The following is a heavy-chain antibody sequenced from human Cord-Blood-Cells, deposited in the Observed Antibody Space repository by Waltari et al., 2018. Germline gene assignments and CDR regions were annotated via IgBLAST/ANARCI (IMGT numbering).Heavy chain of an antibody. Sequence: QVQLQESGPGLVKPSETLSLTCTVSGYSISSGYYWGWIRQPPGKGLEWIGSIYHSGSTYDNPSLKSRVTISVDTSKNQFSLKLSSVTAADTAVHYCARVNYSNYFDYWGQGTLVTVSS. J-gene: IGHJ4*02. CDR1: GYSISSGYY. CDR2: IYHSGST. CDR3: ARVNYSNYFDY. D-gene: IGHD4-4*01. V-gene: IGHV4-38-2*02.